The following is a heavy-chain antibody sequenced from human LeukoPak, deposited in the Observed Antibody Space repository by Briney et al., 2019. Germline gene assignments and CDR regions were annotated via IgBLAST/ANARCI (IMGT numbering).Heavy chain of an antibody. CDR2: IYTSGST. Sequence: PSETLSLTCTVSGGSISSYYWSWIRQPAGKGLEWIGRIYTSGSTNYNPSLKSRVTMSVDTSKNQFSLKLSSVAAADTAVYYCARLPGPSYYYYYMDVWGKGTTVTVSS. V-gene: IGHV4-4*07. CDR3: ARLPGPSYYYYYMDV. J-gene: IGHJ6*03. CDR1: GGSISSYY.